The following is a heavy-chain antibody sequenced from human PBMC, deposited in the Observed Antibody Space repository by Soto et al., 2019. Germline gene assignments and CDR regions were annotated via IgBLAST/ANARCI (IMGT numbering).Heavy chain of an antibody. CDR3: ARDFDVNTALDYWYFDL. CDR1: GGSTSGNY. Sequence: LSLTCTLSGGSTSGNYWIWIRQPAGKGLEWIGRIYSSGRTHYNPSLKSRVTMSVSTNHFSLKLNSVTAADTAVYYCARDFDVNTALDYWYFDLWGRGTLVTSPQ. CDR2: IYSSGRT. V-gene: IGHV4-4*07. J-gene: IGHJ2*01. D-gene: IGHD5-18*01.